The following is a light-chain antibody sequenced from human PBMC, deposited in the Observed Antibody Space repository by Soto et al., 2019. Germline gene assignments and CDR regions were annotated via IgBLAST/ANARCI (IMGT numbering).Light chain of an antibody. Sequence: GDRVTITCRASQSISSWLAWYQQKPGKAPKLLIYDASSLESGVPSRFSGSGSGTESTLTISSLQPDDFATYYCQQYNSYSWTFGQGTKVDIK. V-gene: IGKV1-5*01. CDR3: QQYNSYSWT. CDR1: QSISSW. CDR2: DAS. J-gene: IGKJ1*01.